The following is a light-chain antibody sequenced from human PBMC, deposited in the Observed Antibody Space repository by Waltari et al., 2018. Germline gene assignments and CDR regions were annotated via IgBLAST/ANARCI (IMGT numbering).Light chain of an antibody. Sequence: QSALTQPPSVSGSPGQSVTISCTGTNRAVGYFNRVTWYQRAPGTAPKLLIFEVTNRPSGVPDRFSGSKSGNTASLTISGLQADDETDYYCMSYTTSDTWVFGGGTKVTVL. CDR2: EVT. CDR1: NRAVGYFNR. CDR3: MSYTTSDTWV. V-gene: IGLV2-18*02. J-gene: IGLJ3*02.